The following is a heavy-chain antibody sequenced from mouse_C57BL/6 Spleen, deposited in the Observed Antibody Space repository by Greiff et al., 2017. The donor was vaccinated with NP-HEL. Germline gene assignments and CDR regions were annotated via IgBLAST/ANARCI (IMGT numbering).Heavy chain of an antibody. D-gene: IGHD1-1*01. CDR3: ARYGEYGSSGDWYFDV. CDR2: IHPNSGST. Sequence: VQLQQPGAELVKPGASVKLSCKASGYTFTSYWMHWVKQRPGQGLEWIGMIHPNSGSTNYNEKFKSKATLTVDKSSSTAYMQLSSLTSEDSAVYYCARYGEYGSSGDWYFDVWGTGTTVTVSS. J-gene: IGHJ1*03. V-gene: IGHV1-64*01. CDR1: GYTFTSYW.